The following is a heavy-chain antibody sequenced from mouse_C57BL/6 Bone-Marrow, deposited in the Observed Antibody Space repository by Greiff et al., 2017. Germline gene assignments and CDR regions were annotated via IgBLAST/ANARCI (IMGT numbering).Heavy chain of an antibody. J-gene: IGHJ2*01. Sequence: EVNVVESEGGLVQPGSSMKLSCTASGFTFSDYYMAWVRQVPEKGLEWVANINYDGSSTYYLDSLKSRFIISRDNAKNILYLHMSSLKSEDTATYYCARVTTVVAYYFDYWGQGTTLTVSS. D-gene: IGHD1-1*01. CDR1: GFTFSDYY. CDR3: ARVTTVVAYYFDY. V-gene: IGHV5-16*01. CDR2: INYDGSST.